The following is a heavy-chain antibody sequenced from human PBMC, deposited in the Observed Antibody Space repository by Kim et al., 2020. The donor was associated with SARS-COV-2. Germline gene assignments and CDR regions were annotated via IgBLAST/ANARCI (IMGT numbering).Heavy chain of an antibody. CDR1: GGSFSGYY. Sequence: SETLSLTCAVYGGSFSGYYWSWIRQPPGKGLEWIGEINHSGSTNYNPSLKSRVTISVDTSKNQFSLKLSSVTAADTAVYYCAKSRGSGGDYWGQGTLVTVSS. CDR2: INHSGST. CDR3: AKSRGSGGDY. J-gene: IGHJ4*02. D-gene: IGHD3-10*01. V-gene: IGHV4-34*01.